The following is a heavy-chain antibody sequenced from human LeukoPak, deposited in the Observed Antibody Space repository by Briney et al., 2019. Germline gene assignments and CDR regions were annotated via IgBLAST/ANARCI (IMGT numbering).Heavy chain of an antibody. CDR2: ISYDGSNK. CDR1: GFTFSSYA. Sequence: GGSLRLSCAASGFTFSSYAMHWVRQAPGKGLEWVAVISYDGSNKYYADSVKGRFTIPRDNSKNTLYLQMNSLRAEDTAVYYCARTFGVVIAPSDYWGQGTLVTVSS. V-gene: IGHV3-30-3*01. D-gene: IGHD3-3*01. CDR3: ARTFGVVIAPSDY. J-gene: IGHJ4*02.